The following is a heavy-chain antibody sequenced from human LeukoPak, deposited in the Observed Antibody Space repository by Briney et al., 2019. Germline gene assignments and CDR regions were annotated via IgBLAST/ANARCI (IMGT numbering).Heavy chain of an antibody. CDR2: INPSGGST. Sequence: ASVKVSCKASGYTFTNYYMHWVRQAPGQGLEWMGIINPSGGSTSYAQKFQGRVTMTRDTSTSTVYMELSSLRSEDTAVYYCARAPRGNCSGGSCYSLDVWGKGTTATVSS. D-gene: IGHD2-15*01. CDR3: ARAPRGNCSGGSCYSLDV. V-gene: IGHV1-46*01. J-gene: IGHJ6*04. CDR1: GYTFTNYY.